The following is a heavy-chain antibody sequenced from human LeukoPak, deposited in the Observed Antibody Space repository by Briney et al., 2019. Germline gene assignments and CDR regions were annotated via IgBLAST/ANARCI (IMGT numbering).Heavy chain of an antibody. Sequence: GGSLRLSCAASGITFNDNWMSWVRQAPGKGLEWVSAISGSGGSTYYADSVKGRFTISRDNSKNTLYLQMNSLRAEDTAVYYCAKDQSSRPYYYYGMDVWGQGTTVTVSS. V-gene: IGHV3-23*01. CDR1: GITFNDNW. D-gene: IGHD6-13*01. J-gene: IGHJ6*02. CDR2: ISGSGGST. CDR3: AKDQSSRPYYYYGMDV.